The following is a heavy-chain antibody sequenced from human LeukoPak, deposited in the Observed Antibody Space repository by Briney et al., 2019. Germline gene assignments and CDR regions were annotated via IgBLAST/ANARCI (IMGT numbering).Heavy chain of an antibody. D-gene: IGHD6-19*01. CDR3: ARGSSGWFDS. CDR2: ITSSSSTI. V-gene: IGHV3-48*04. Sequence: GSLRLSCAASGFTFSTYSMNWVRQTPGKGLEWVSYITSSSSTIYYADSVKGRFTISRDNAQSSLYLQMNSLRAEDTAVYYCARGSSGWFDSWGQGTLVTVSS. CDR1: GFTFSTYS. J-gene: IGHJ5*01.